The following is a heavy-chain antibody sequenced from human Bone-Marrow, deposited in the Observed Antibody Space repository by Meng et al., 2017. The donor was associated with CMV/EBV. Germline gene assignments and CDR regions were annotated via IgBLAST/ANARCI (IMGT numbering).Heavy chain of an antibody. V-gene: IGHV1-8*03. CDR2: MNPNSGNT. J-gene: IGHJ6*02. Sequence: ASVKVSCKASGYTFTSYDINWVRQATGQGLGWMGWMNPNSGNTGYAQKFQGRVTITRNTSISTAYMELSSLRSEDTAVYYCARVEKGGRYFDWLLQTPREYGMDVWGQGTTVTVSS. D-gene: IGHD3-9*01. CDR1: GYTFTSYD. CDR3: ARVEKGGRYFDWLLQTPREYGMDV.